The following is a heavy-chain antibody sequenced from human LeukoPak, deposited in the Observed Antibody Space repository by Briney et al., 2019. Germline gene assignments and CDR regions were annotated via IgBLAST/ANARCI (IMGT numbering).Heavy chain of an antibody. CDR1: GFTFSSYS. D-gene: IGHD5-24*01. CDR3: ARADVEMATKSRSRGYYYMDV. V-gene: IGHV3-21*01. CDR2: ISSSSSYI. J-gene: IGHJ6*03. Sequence: PGGSLRLSCAASGFTFSSYSMNWVRQAPGKGLEWVSSISSSSSYIYYADSVKGRFTISRDNAKNSLYLQMNSLRAEDTAVYYCARADVEMATKSRSRGYYYMDVWGKGTTVTVSS.